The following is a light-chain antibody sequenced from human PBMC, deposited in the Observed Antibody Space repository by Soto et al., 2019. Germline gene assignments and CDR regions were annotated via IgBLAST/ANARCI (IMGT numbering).Light chain of an antibody. CDR2: SAS. CDR1: QSVGRD. Sequence: EIVMTQSPATLSVSPGERATLSCRASQSVGRDLAWYQQKPGQAPRLLIYSASTRLTGIPARFSGSGSETESALTISSPPSEDFAVYYCQQQNKWPPVFTFGPGTKVHIK. V-gene: IGKV3-15*01. J-gene: IGKJ3*01. CDR3: QQQNKWPPVFT.